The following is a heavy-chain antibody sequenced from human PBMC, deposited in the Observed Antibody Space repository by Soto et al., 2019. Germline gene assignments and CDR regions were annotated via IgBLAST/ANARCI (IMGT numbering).Heavy chain of an antibody. V-gene: IGHV3-30*18. D-gene: IGHD2-2*02. CDR1: VFTFSSYG. CDR3: AKAGYFLYCSSTSCYTGPHDAFDI. Sequence: GGSLRLSCAASVFTFSSYGMHWIRQAPVKGLEWVAVISYDGSNKYYADSVKGRFTISRDNSKNTLYLQMNSLRAEDTAVYYCAKAGYFLYCSSTSCYTGPHDAFDIWGQGTMVTVSS. J-gene: IGHJ3*02. CDR2: ISYDGSNK.